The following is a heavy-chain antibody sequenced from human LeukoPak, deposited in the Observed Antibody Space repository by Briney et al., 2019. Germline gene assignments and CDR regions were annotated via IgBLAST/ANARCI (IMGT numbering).Heavy chain of an antibody. Sequence: PGGSLRLSCAASGFTFDDYAMHWVRQAPGKGLEWVSGISWNSGSIDYADSVKGRFTISRDNAKNSLYLQMNSLRPGDTAFYYCAKGTGRYWTFFDYWGQGTLVTVSS. D-gene: IGHD1-26*01. CDR1: GFTFDDYA. J-gene: IGHJ4*02. CDR3: AKGTGRYWTFFDY. CDR2: ISWNSGSI. V-gene: IGHV3-9*01.